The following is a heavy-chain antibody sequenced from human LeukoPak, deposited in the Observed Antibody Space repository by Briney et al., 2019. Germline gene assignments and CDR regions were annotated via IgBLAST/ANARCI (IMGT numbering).Heavy chain of an antibody. V-gene: IGHV5-51*01. CDR2: IYPGDSDT. CDR3: ARGRGSGCSTGFDY. CDR1: GYIFTSNC. Sequence: GESLKISCKGSGYIFTSNCIGWVRQMPGKGLELMGIIYPGDSDTRYSPSFEGQVTMSADTSISTAYLQWSSLGAADTALYYCARGRGSGCSTGFDYWGQGTLVTVSS. D-gene: IGHD6-19*01. J-gene: IGHJ4*02.